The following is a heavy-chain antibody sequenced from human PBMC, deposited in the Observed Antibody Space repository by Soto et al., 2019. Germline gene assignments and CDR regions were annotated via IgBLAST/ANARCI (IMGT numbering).Heavy chain of an antibody. CDR1: GGSISSGDYY. D-gene: IGHD4-17*01. CDR3: AQSGTVTVSSPGYFGL. CDR2: IYYIGGT. Sequence: QVQLQESGPGLVKPSQTLSLTCTVSGGSISSGDYYCSWIRQPPGKGLEWIGYIYYIGGTYYNPSPKRRVTITVETSKDQVSLKLSSVTAADTAVYYCAQSGTVTVSSPGYFGLRGRGTLVTVSS. J-gene: IGHJ2*01. V-gene: IGHV4-30-4*01.